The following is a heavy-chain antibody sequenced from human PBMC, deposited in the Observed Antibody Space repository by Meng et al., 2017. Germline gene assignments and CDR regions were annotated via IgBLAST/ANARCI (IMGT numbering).Heavy chain of an antibody. CDR3: ARGVNYGDDVY. J-gene: IGHJ4*02. CDR2: IIPILGTA. Sequence: QVQLGRSGAEVKKPGSSVKVSCKASGGTFSSYAISWVRQAPGQGLEWMGGIIPILGTANYAQKFQGRVTITTDESTSTAYMELSSLRSEDTAVYYCARGVNYGDDVYWGQGTLVTVSS. V-gene: IGHV1-69*05. CDR1: GGTFSSYA. D-gene: IGHD4-17*01.